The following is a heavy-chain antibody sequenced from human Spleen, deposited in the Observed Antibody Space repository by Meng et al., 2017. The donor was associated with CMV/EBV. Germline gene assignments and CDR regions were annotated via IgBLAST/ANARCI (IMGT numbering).Heavy chain of an antibody. CDR2: INWSGGRT. CDR3: ARDLVIHGDYEKNWFDP. D-gene: IGHD4-17*01. CDR1: GFRFNDYG. Sequence: GESLKISCAASGFRFNDYGMSWVRLVPGKGPEWVSGINWSGGRTGYADSVKGRFSISRDNAKNSLYLQMKNLRAEDTALYCCARDLVIHGDYEKNWFDPWGHGTLVTVSS. J-gene: IGHJ5*02. V-gene: IGHV3-20*04.